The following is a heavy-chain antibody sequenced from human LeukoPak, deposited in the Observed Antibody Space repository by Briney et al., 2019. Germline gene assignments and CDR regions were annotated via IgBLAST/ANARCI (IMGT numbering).Heavy chain of an antibody. D-gene: IGHD1-26*01. J-gene: IGHJ4*02. CDR1: GFTFGSYN. V-gene: IGHV3-21*01. CDR2: ISSRSSFI. Sequence: PGGSLRLSCAASGFTFGSYNMIWVRQAPGKGLEWVSSISSRSSFISYADSIKGRFTISRDNAKNSLYLQMNNLRAEDTAVYYCARDPTPFESSGSYFAKWGQGTLVTVSS. CDR3: ARDPTPFESSGSYFAK.